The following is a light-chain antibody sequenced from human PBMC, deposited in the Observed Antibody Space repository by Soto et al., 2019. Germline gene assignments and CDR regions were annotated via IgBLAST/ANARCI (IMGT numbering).Light chain of an antibody. Sequence: DIQMTQSPSSLSASVGNRFTITCRASQAIDQYVAWYQQKPGQVPKLLIYAASTLHSGVPSRFSGSGSGTHFTLTITGLQSEDVATYYWHEHNGVLPVAFGPGTTVDV. J-gene: IGKJ3*01. CDR1: QAIDQY. CDR3: HEHNGVLPVA. CDR2: AAS. V-gene: IGKV1-27*01.